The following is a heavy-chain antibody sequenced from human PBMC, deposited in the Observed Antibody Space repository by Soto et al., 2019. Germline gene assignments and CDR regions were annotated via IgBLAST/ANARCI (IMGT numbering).Heavy chain of an antibody. CDR3: VKCDGSVSYCFYFGS. Sequence: PGGSLRLSCAASGFTFSSYAMSWVRQAPGKGLEWVSAISGSGGSTLYADSVKGRFTISRDDSKNTLYLQMTSLRAEDTAVYYCVKCDGSVSYCFYFGSWGQGTPVTVSS. CDR1: GFTFSSYA. CDR2: ISGSGGST. D-gene: IGHD3-10*01. J-gene: IGHJ4*02. V-gene: IGHV3-23*01.